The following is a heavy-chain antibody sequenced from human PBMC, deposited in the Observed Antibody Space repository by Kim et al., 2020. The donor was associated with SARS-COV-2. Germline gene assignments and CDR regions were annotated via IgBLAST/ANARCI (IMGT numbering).Heavy chain of an antibody. D-gene: IGHD6-19*01. J-gene: IGHJ1*01. CDR3: AKVTSGSSGWFEYFQH. CDR2: IRDSGGST. V-gene: IGHV3-23*01. CDR1: GFTFNSYA. Sequence: GGSLRLSCAASGFTFNSYAMSWVRQAPGKGLEWVSGIRDSGGSTKYAESVKGRFSISRDNSKNTLYLQMDSLRAEGTAVYYCAKVTSGSSGWFEYFQHWGQGTL.